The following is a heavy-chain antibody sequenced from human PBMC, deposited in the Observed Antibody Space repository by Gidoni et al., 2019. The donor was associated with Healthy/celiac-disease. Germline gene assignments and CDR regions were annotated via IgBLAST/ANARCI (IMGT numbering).Heavy chain of an antibody. Sequence: EVQLVESGGGLVQPGRSLRLSCAAPGFTVDDYAMHWVRQAPGKGLEWVSGISWNSGSIGYADSVKGRFTISRDNAKNSLYLQMNSLRAEDTALYYCAKDHDYGDNYYYYGMDVWGQGTTVTVSS. CDR2: ISWNSGSI. V-gene: IGHV3-9*01. CDR3: AKDHDYGDNYYYYGMDV. J-gene: IGHJ6*02. D-gene: IGHD4-17*01. CDR1: GFTVDDYA.